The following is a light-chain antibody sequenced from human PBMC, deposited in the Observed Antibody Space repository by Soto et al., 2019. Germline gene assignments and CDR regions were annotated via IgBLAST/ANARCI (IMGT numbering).Light chain of an antibody. V-gene: IGKV1-8*01. CDR3: QQFSSYPLT. CDR1: QGISSY. J-gene: IGKJ4*01. Sequence: AIRMTQSPSSLSASTGDRVTITCRASQGISSYLAWYQQKPGKAPKLLIYAASTLQSGVPSRFSGGGSGTDFTLTISRLEPEDFAVYYCQQFSSYPLTFGGGTKVDI. CDR2: AAS.